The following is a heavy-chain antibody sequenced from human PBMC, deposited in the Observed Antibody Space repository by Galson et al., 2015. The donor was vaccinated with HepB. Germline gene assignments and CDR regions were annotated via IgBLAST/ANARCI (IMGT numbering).Heavy chain of an antibody. CDR3: AKVFPEKTDGWYRQALYYFDS. CDR2: ITPSGDNT. Sequence: SLRLSCAASGFTFSYYGMSWVRQAPGKGLEWISAITPSGDNTYSADSMKGRFTISRDNSRNTLFLQMNSVRAGDTAIYFCAKVFPEKTDGWYRQALYYFDSWGQGTRVTVSS. V-gene: IGHV3-23*01. D-gene: IGHD6-19*01. J-gene: IGHJ4*02. CDR1: GFTFSYYG.